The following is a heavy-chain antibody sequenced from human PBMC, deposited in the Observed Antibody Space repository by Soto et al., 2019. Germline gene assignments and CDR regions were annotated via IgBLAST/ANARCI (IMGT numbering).Heavy chain of an antibody. CDR3: AKEGRDGYNLSFDY. CDR1: GFTFSSYG. J-gene: IGHJ4*02. D-gene: IGHD5-12*01. Sequence: GGSLRLSCAASGFTFSSYGMHWVRQAPGKGLEWVAVISYDGSNKYYADSVKGRFTISRDNSKNTLYLQMNSLRAEDTAVYYCAKEGRDGYNLSFDYWGQGTLVTVSS. CDR2: ISYDGSNK. V-gene: IGHV3-30*18.